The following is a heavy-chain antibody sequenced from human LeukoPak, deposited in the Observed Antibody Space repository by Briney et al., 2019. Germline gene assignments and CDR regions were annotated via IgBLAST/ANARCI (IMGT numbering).Heavy chain of an antibody. CDR2: INHSGST. J-gene: IGHJ5*02. CDR3: ARGLRWFDP. Sequence: SETLSLTCAVYGGSFSGYYWSWIRQPPGKGLEWIGEINHSGSTNYNPSLKRRVTISVDTSKNQFSLKLSSVTAADTAVYYCARGLRWFDPWGQGTLVTVSS. V-gene: IGHV4-34*01. CDR1: GGSFSGYY.